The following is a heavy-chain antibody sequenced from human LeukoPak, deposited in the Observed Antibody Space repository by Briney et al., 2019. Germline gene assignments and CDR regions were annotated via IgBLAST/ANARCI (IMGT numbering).Heavy chain of an antibody. Sequence: ASVKVSCKASGYTFTGYYMHWVRQAPGQGLEWMGWINPNSGGTNYAQKFQGRVTMTRDTSISTAYMELSRLRSDDTAVYYCASSPYCSSTSCYIYDYWGQGTLVTVSS. J-gene: IGHJ4*02. CDR3: ASSPYCSSTSCYIYDY. D-gene: IGHD2-2*01. CDR1: GYTFTGYY. V-gene: IGHV1-2*02. CDR2: INPNSGGT.